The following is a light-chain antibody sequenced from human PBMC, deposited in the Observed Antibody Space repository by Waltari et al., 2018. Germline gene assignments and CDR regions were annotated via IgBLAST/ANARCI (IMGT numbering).Light chain of an antibody. CDR1: QSVLYNSNNKNY. CDR2: WAS. V-gene: IGKV4-1*01. Sequence: DIVMTQSPDSLTVSLGERATINCKSNQSVLYNSNNKNYVAWYQQKPGQPPKLLIYWASTRQSGVPDRFSASGSGTDFTLTISSLQAEDVAVYHCQQYYTNPRTFGQGTKVEIK. J-gene: IGKJ1*01. CDR3: QQYYTNPRT.